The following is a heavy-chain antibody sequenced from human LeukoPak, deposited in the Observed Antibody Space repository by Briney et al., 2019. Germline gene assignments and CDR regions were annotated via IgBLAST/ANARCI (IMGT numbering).Heavy chain of an antibody. V-gene: IGHV3-20*04. D-gene: IGHD3-22*01. Sequence: GGSLRLSCAASGFTFDDYGMSWVRQAPGKGLEWVSGINWNGGSTGYADSVKGRFTISRDNAKNSLYLQMNSLRAEDTALYYCARAPLYDSSGYYCYWGQGTLVTVSS. CDR3: ARAPLYDSSGYYCY. CDR1: GFTFDDYG. J-gene: IGHJ4*02. CDR2: INWNGGST.